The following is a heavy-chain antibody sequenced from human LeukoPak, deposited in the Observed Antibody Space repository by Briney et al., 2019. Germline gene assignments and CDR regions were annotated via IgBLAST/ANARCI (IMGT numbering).Heavy chain of an antibody. V-gene: IGHV5-51*01. CDR2: IYPGDFDT. CDR1: GYSFTNYW. CDR3: VRRDYGSNNLDY. J-gene: IGHJ4*02. D-gene: IGHD4/OR15-4a*01. Sequence: GESLKISCQGSGYSFTNYWIGWVRQMPGKGLEWMGIIYPGDFDTRYSPSFQGQVTISADKPISTAYLQWSSLKASDTAIYYCVRRDYGSNNLDYWGQGTLVTASS.